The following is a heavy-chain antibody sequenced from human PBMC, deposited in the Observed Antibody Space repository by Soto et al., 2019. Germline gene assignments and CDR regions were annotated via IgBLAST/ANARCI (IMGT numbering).Heavy chain of an antibody. CDR1: GFTFSSYW. Sequence: GGSLRLSCAASGFTFSSYWMSWVRQAPGKGLEWVANIKQDGSEEHYVESVKGRFTISRDNAKTSLYLQMNSLRVVDTAVYYCVRDLTAIATNGVFDYWGQGTLVTVSS. J-gene: IGHJ4*02. CDR2: IKQDGSEE. V-gene: IGHV3-7*01. CDR3: VRDLTAIATNGVFDY. D-gene: IGHD2-21*02.